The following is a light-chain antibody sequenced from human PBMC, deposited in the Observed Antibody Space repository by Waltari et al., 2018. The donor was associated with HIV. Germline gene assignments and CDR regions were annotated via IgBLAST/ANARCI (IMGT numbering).Light chain of an antibody. CDR2: NDN. V-gene: IGLV1-44*01. Sequence: QSVLTQPPSASGTPGQRVTISCSGTRSNIGTTTVNWYQIIPGTAPKLLLYNDNQRPSGVPDRFSGSRSGTSASLAISVLQSEDEADYYCAAWDDRLDGQGVFGGGTTLTVL. CDR1: RSNIGTTT. J-gene: IGLJ3*02. CDR3: AAWDDRLDGQGV.